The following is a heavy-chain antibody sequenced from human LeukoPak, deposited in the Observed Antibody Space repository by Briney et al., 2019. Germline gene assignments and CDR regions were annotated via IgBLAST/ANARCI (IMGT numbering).Heavy chain of an antibody. CDR3: TAYCSGGSCYSAEYFQH. CDR2: IKSKTDGCTV. CDR1: GFTFTNAW. V-gene: IGHV3-15*01. Sequence: GGSLRLSCAASGFTFTNAWMSWVRQAPGKGLEWVGRIKSKTDGCTVDYGAPVKGRFTISRDDSKSTLYLQMNSLKTEDTAVYYCTAYCSGGSCYSAEYFQHWGQGTLVTVSS. D-gene: IGHD2-15*01. J-gene: IGHJ1*01.